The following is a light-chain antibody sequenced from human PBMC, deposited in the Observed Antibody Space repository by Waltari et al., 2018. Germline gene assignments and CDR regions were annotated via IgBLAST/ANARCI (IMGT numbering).Light chain of an antibody. CDR3: QQSYSTPKT. V-gene: IGKV1-39*01. Sequence: DIQMTQSPSSLPASVGDRVTITCRASQSISSSLNWYQQKPGKAPKHLIYAASSLQTGVPSRFSGSGSGTDFTLTISSLQPEDFATYYCQQSYSTPKTFGPGTEVDIK. CDR2: AAS. J-gene: IGKJ3*01. CDR1: QSISSS.